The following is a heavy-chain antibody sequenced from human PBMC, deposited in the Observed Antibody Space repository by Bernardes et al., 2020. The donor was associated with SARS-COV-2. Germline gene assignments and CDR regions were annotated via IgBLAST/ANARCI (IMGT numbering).Heavy chain of an antibody. CDR1: GFTFSDYN. CDR3: ARILGYTSGWYGDYQYYGMDG. Sequence: GGSLRLSCAGSGFTFSDYNINWIRQAPGKGLAWVSYITASDSAPYYADSVKGRFTISRDSAKNSVYLHMNSLRAEDTAVYYCARILGYTSGWYGDYQYYGMDGWGQGTTVTVSS. CDR2: ITASDSAP. D-gene: IGHD6-19*01. J-gene: IGHJ6*02. V-gene: IGHV3-11*01.